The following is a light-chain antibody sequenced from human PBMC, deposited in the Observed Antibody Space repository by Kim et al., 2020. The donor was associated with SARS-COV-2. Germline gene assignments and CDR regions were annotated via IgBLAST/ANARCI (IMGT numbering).Light chain of an antibody. Sequence: LSPGERAPLSCRASQSVSNYLGWYQQKPGLAPRLLILDASNRAPGIPARFTGRGSGTDFTLTISSLEPEDFAVYYCQQRSHWPLTFGGGTKVDIK. CDR2: DAS. V-gene: IGKV3-11*01. J-gene: IGKJ4*01. CDR3: QQRSHWPLT. CDR1: QSVSNY.